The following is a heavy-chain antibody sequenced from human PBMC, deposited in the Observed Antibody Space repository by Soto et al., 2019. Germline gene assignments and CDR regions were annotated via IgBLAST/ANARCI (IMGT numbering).Heavy chain of an antibody. CDR2: INAANGDT. CDR1: GYTLTSYG. J-gene: IGHJ5*02. V-gene: IGHV1-3*01. Sequence: ASVKVSCKASGYTLTSYGIHWVRQAPGQRLEWMGWINAANGDTKYSPKFQGRVTITRDTSASTAYMELSSLRSEDTAVYYCVRRHVSATGIDWFDPWGRGTLVTVSS. CDR3: VRRHVSATGIDWFDP. D-gene: IGHD6-13*01.